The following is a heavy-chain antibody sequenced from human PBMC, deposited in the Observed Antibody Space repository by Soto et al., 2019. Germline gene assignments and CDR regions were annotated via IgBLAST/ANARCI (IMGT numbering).Heavy chain of an antibody. CDR1: GFSLTTSGVG. D-gene: IGHD2-21*01. J-gene: IGHJ4*02. CDR2: LYWDDDE. CDR3: GRAEVICTLEY. Sequence: SGPTLVNPTQTLTLTCTFSGFSLTTSGVGVGWIRQPPGKALEWLALLYWDDDERYSPSLKSRLTITKDTSKKQVVLTMINVDPVDSASYFGGRAEVICTLEYWGPGTLVTVSS. V-gene: IGHV2-5*02.